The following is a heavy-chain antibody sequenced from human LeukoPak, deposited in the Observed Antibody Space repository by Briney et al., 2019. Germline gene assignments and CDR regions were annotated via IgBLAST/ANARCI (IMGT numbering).Heavy chain of an antibody. J-gene: IGHJ4*02. Sequence: ETLSPTCTVSGGSVSSGSYYWNWIRQPPGKGLEWIGYIYHSGSTNYNPSLKSRVTISIDTSKNQFSLKLSSVTAADTAVYYCARGSLQFGTVTYFDYWGQGTLVTVSS. CDR1: GGSVSSGSYY. CDR2: IYHSGST. CDR3: ARGSLQFGTVTYFDY. V-gene: IGHV4-61*01. D-gene: IGHD4-17*01.